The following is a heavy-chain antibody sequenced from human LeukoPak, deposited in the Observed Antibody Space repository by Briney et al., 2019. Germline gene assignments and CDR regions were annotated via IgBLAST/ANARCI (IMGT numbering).Heavy chain of an antibody. CDR1: GGSISSYY. V-gene: IGHV4-4*07. D-gene: IGHD3-22*01. J-gene: IGHJ4*02. CDR2: IYTSGSS. Sequence: PSETLSLTCTVSGGSISSYYWSWIRQPAGKGLEWIGRIYTSGSSNYNPSLTSRVTMSIDTSKKQFSLKLSSVTAADTAVYYCARDHPSYYYDSSGYYFDYWGQGTLVTVSS. CDR3: ARDHPSYYYDSSGYYFDY.